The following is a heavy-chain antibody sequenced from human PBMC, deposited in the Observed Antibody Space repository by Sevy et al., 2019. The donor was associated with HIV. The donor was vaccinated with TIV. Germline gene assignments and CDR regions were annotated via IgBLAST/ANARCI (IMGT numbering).Heavy chain of an antibody. J-gene: IGHJ4*02. D-gene: IGHD3-9*01. Sequence: GGSLRLSCAASGFTFSSYAMSWVRQAPGKGLEWVSAISGSGGSTYYADSVRGRFTISRDNSKNTLYLQMNSLRAEDTAVYYCANCPPGGGYDLLVGYWGQGTLVTVSS. V-gene: IGHV3-23*01. CDR3: ANCPPGGGYDLLVGY. CDR2: ISGSGGST. CDR1: GFTFSSYA.